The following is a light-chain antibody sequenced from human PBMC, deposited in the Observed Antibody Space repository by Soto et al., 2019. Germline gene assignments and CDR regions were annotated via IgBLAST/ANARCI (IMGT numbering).Light chain of an antibody. CDR1: QSISSN. CDR3: QQYNSWPPYT. Sequence: EIVMTQSPATLSVSPGERATLSCRASQSISSNLAWYQQKPRQAPRLLIYGASTTATGIPARFSGSGSGTEFTLTISGLQSEDSAVYYCQQYNSWPPYTFGQGTKLEIK. V-gene: IGKV3-15*01. CDR2: GAS. J-gene: IGKJ2*01.